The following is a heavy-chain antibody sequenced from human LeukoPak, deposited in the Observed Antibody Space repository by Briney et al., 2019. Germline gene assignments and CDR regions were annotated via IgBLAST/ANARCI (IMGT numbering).Heavy chain of an antibody. CDR2: ISYDGSNK. V-gene: IGHV3-30*04. Sequence: PGGSLRLSCAAFGFTFSSYAMHWVRQAPGKGLEWVAVISYDGSNKYYADSVKGRFTISRDNSKNTLYLQMNSLRAEDTAVYYCARVGRGAFDIWGQGTMVTVSS. D-gene: IGHD1-26*01. CDR1: GFTFSSYA. CDR3: ARVGRGAFDI. J-gene: IGHJ3*02.